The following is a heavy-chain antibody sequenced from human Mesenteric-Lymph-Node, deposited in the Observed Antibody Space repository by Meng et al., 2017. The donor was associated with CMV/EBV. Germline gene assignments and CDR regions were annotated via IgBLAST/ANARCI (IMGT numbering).Heavy chain of an antibody. Sequence: HQQQQGPGQAQPCVTMSLSCFISEDSLSNSTYYWTWIRQPPGKGLEWIGSVHQSGTTYYNPSLKGRLTISVDTSANLFSLRLTTVTAADTATYYCARRGNYDSDYSEYWGQGTLVTVSS. D-gene: IGHD3-22*01. CDR2: VHQSGTT. V-gene: IGHV4-39*01. J-gene: IGHJ4*02. CDR1: EDSLSNSTYY. CDR3: ARRGNYDSDYSEY.